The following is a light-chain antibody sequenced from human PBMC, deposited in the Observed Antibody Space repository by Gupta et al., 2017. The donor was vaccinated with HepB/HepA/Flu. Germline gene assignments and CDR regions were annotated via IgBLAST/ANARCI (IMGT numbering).Light chain of an antibody. Sequence: SALPQPASVSGSPGQSITISCTGTSSDVGSYNLVAWYQQHPGKAPKLMIDEVSKRPSWVSNRFSGSKAGNTASLTISGRQDEDEADYYCCSDAVSSTLRFGGGTKLTVL. CDR1: SSDVGSYNL. V-gene: IGLV2-23*02. J-gene: IGLJ3*02. CDR2: EVS. CDR3: CSDAVSSTLR.